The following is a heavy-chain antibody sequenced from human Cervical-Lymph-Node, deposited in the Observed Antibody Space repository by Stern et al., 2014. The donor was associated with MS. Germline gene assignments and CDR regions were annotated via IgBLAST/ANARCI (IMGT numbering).Heavy chain of an antibody. CDR1: GFTFSSYG. CDR3: AKLPPYSSSI. CDR2: ILYDGSSE. J-gene: IGHJ3*02. D-gene: IGHD6-6*01. V-gene: IGHV3-30*18. Sequence: QVHLVESGGGVVQPGRSLRLSCAASGFTFSSYGLHWVRQAPGKGLEWVAYILYDGSSEYYADSVKGRFTISRDNSKNTLYLQMNSLRAEDTAVYYCAKLPPYSSSIWGHGTMVIVSS.